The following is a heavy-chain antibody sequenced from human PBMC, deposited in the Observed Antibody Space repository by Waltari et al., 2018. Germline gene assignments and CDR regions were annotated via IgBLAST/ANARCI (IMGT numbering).Heavy chain of an antibody. CDR2: IYRSGIT. Sequence: QVQLQESGPGLVNASETLSLTCTVSGYSITSGYHWGWIRQPPGKGLEWIGSIYRSGITYYNPSLKSRVTISVDTSKNQFSLKLSSVTAADTAVYYCARVDWLFDYWGQGILVTVSS. CDR3: ARVDWLFDY. D-gene: IGHD3-9*01. CDR1: GYSITSGYH. V-gene: IGHV4-38-2*02. J-gene: IGHJ4*02.